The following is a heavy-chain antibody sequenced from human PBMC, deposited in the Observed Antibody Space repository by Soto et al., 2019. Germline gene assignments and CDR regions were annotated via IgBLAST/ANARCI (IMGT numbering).Heavy chain of an antibody. Sequence: SETLSLTCAVYGGSFSGYYWSWIRQPPGKGLEWIGEINHSGSTNYNPSLKSRVTISVDTSKNQFSLKLSSVTAADTAVYYCARVERLRYYYDSRGYSDYWGPGTLVTVFS. CDR3: ARVERLRYYYDSRGYSDY. CDR1: GGSFSGYY. CDR2: INHSGST. V-gene: IGHV4-34*01. D-gene: IGHD3-22*01. J-gene: IGHJ4*02.